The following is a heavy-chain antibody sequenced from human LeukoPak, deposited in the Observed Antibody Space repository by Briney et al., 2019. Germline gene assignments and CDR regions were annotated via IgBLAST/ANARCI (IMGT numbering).Heavy chain of an antibody. V-gene: IGHV4-38-2*02. CDR2: IYHSGST. J-gene: IGHJ4*02. D-gene: IGHD6-13*01. CDR3: ARDDSSSWANDY. Sequence: SETLSLTCTVSGGSIRSYYWGWIRQPPGKGLECIGSIYHSGSTYYNPSLKSRVTISVDTSKNQFSLKLSSVTAADTAVYYCARDDSSSWANDYWGQGTLVTVSS. CDR1: GGSIRSYY.